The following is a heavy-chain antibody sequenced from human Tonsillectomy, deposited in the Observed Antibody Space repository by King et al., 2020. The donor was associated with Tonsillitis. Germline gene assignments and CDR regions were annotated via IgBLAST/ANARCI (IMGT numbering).Heavy chain of an antibody. CDR2: IIPSFGTA. CDR1: GGTFSSYA. J-gene: IGHJ4*02. D-gene: IGHD6-13*01. Sequence: QLVQSGAEVKKPGSSVKVSCKASGGTFSSYAISWVRQAPGQGLEWMGGIIPSFGTANYAQKFQGRVTITADESTSTAYMELSSLRSEDTAVYYCGRDLAAAGSPYYCDYWGQGTLVTVSS. CDR3: GRDLAAAGSPYYCDY. V-gene: IGHV1-69*01.